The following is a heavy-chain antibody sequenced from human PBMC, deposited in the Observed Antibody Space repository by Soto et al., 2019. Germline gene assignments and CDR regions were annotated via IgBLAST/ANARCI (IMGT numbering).Heavy chain of an antibody. Sequence: SQTLSLTCAISGDSVSSNSAAWNWIRQSPSRDLEWLGRTYYRSKLYNDYAVSVKSRITINPDTSKNQFSLQLNSVTPEDTAVYYCARDRSSRNYYYYYMDVWGKGTTVTVSS. CDR2: TYYRSKLYN. D-gene: IGHD6-13*01. V-gene: IGHV6-1*01. CDR1: GDSVSSNSAA. J-gene: IGHJ6*03. CDR3: ARDRSSRNYYYYYMDV.